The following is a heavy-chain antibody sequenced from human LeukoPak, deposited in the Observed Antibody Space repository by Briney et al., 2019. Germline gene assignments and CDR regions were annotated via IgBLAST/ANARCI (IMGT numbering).Heavy chain of an antibody. Sequence: SETLSLTCTVSGGSISSYYWSWMRQPPGKGLEWIGYMFYSGSTKYNPSLKSRVTISVDMSKNQFSLKLSSVTAADTAVYHCARVLSIVVVPGATFWFDPWGQGTLVTVSS. J-gene: IGHJ5*02. CDR2: MFYSGST. D-gene: IGHD2-2*01. CDR3: ARVLSIVVVPGATFWFDP. CDR1: GGSISSYY. V-gene: IGHV4-59*12.